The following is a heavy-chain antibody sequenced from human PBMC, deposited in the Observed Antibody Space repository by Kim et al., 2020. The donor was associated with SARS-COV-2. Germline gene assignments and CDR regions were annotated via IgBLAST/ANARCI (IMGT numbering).Heavy chain of an antibody. V-gene: IGHV4-31*03. CDR3: ARATTIFGVVIQSFDY. CDR1: GDSISSGGYY. D-gene: IGHD3-3*01. J-gene: IGHJ4*02. CDR2: IYYSGST. Sequence: SETLSLTCTVSGDSISSGGYYWSWIRQHPGKGLEWIGYIYYSGSTYYNPSLKSRITISVDTSKNQFSLKLSSVTAADTAVYYCARATTIFGVVIQSFDYWGQGTLVTVSS.